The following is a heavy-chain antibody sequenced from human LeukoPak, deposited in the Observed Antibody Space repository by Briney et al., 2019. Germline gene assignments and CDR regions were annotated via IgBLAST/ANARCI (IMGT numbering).Heavy chain of an antibody. CDR3: ARATVLRYFDWLFPGIFDY. CDR2: ISGSGGST. Sequence: GGSLRLSCAASGFTFSSYAMSWVRQPPGKGLEWVSAISGSGGSTYYADSVKGRFTISRDNSKNTLYLQMNSLRAEDTAVYYCARATVLRYFDWLFPGIFDYWGQGTLVTVSS. D-gene: IGHD3-9*01. V-gene: IGHV3-23*01. CDR1: GFTFSSYA. J-gene: IGHJ4*02.